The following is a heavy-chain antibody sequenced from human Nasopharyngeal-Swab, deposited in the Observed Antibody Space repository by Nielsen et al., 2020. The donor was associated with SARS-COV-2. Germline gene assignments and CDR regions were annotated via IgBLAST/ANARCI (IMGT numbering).Heavy chain of an antibody. Sequence: SETLSLTCTVSGGSISSSSYYWGWIRQPPGKGLEWIGSIYYSGSTYYNPSLKSRVTISVDTSKNQFSLELSSVTAADTAVYYCARARITMIVVVNAFDIWGQGTMVTVSS. V-gene: IGHV4-39*01. J-gene: IGHJ3*02. CDR2: IYYSGST. CDR1: GGSISSSSYY. CDR3: ARARITMIVVVNAFDI. D-gene: IGHD3-22*01.